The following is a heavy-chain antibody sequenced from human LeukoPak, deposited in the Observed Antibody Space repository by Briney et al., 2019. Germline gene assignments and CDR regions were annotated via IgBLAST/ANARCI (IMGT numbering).Heavy chain of an antibody. CDR3: AKDFPYYYDTSGYYQDS. Sequence: PGGSLRLSCAASGFTFSSYAMHWVRQAPGKGLEWVAVISSDGSNKYYADSVKGRFTISRDNSKNTLYLQMNSLRAEDTAVYYCAKDFPYYYDTSGYYQDSWGQGTLVTVSS. CDR2: ISSDGSNK. CDR1: GFTFSSYA. V-gene: IGHV3-30*04. D-gene: IGHD3-22*01. J-gene: IGHJ4*02.